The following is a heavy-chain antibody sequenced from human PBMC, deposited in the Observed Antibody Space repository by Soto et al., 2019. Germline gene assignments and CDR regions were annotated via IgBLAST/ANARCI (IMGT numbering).Heavy chain of an antibody. V-gene: IGHV4-59*01. CDR1: GGSISSDY. J-gene: IGHJ4*02. CDR2: IYYSGST. CDR3: ASHRGRAATFDY. D-gene: IGHD3-10*01. Sequence: SETLSLTCTVSGGSISSDYWSWIRQPPGKVLEWIGYIYYSGSTNYNPSLKSRVPISVDTSKNPFSLKLSSVTAADTAVYYCASHRGRAATFDYWGQGTLVTVSS.